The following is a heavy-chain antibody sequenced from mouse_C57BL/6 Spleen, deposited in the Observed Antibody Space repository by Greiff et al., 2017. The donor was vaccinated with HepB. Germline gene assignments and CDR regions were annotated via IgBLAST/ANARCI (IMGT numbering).Heavy chain of an antibody. Sequence: VKVVESGAELARPGASVKLSCKASGYTFTSYGISWVKQRTGQGLEWIGEIYPRSGNTYYNEKFKGKATLTADKSSSTAYMELRSLTSEDSAVYFCAPITTVVEGFFDYWGQGTTLTVSS. J-gene: IGHJ2*01. CDR3: APITTVVEGFFDY. V-gene: IGHV1-81*01. D-gene: IGHD1-1*01. CDR2: IYPRSGNT. CDR1: GYTFTSYG.